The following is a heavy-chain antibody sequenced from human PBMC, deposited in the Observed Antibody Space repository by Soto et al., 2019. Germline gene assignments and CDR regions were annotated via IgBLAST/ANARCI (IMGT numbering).Heavy chain of an antibody. CDR3: TRGPRSTSTGTGAF. J-gene: IGHJ4*02. CDR2: INDDGIST. V-gene: IGHV3-74*01. Sequence: GGSLRLSCAASGFTFSMYWMHWVRQVPGKGPEWVSRINDDGISTNYADSVRGRFTISRDNAKNTLYLQMNALRVEDTAVYYCTRGPRSTSTGTGAFWGQGTLVTVSS. D-gene: IGHD1-1*01. CDR1: GFTFSMYW.